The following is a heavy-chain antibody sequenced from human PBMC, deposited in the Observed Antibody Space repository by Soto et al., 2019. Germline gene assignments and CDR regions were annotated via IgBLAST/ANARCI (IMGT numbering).Heavy chain of an antibody. CDR3: ARVKRIGYCTNGVCYTDHYYYMDV. CDR1: GYTLTNYG. D-gene: IGHD2-8*01. V-gene: IGHV1-18*01. J-gene: IGHJ6*03. CDR2: INPYNGNT. Sequence: GASVKVSCKASGYTLTNYGISWVRQAPGQGLEWMGWINPYNGNTKYAQRLQGRVTMTTDTSTNTTYMELRSLRSDDTAVYYCARVKRIGYCTNGVCYTDHYYYMDVWGKGTTVTVS.